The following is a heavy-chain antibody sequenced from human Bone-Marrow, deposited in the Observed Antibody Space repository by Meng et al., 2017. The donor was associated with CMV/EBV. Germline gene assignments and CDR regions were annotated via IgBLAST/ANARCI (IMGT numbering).Heavy chain of an antibody. Sequence: QFQLVQSVAEVKKPGSSVKVSCKASGGTSNTYAITWVRQAPGQGLEWRGRINPVLGIAIYAQKFQGRVIITADKSMSTAYLELSSLRSEDTAMYYCTRNGFPEGGYYVDYWGQGTLVTVSS. CDR2: INPVLGIA. CDR1: GGTSNTYA. J-gene: IGHJ4*02. V-gene: IGHV1-69*02. D-gene: IGHD2-15*01. CDR3: TRNGFPEGGYYVDY.